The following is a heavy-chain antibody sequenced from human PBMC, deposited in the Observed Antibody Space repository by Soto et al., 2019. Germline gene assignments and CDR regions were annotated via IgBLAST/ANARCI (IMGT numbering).Heavy chain of an antibody. CDR3: ARQGVVVVAATPYYYYGMDV. J-gene: IGHJ6*02. CDR1: GYSFTSYW. V-gene: IGHV5-10-1*01. D-gene: IGHD2-15*01. CDR2: IDPSDSYT. Sequence: GESLKISCKGSGYSFTSYWISWVRQMPGKGLEWMGRIDPSDSYTNYSPSFQGHVTISADKSISTAYLQWSSLKASDTAMYYCARQGVVVVAATPYYYYGMDVWGQGTTVTSP.